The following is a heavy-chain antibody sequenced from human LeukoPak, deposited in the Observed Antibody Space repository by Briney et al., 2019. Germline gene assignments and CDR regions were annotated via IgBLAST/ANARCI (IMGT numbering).Heavy chain of an antibody. CDR3: AKTYGDGTTVDY. CDR2: ISGSGGSS. D-gene: IGHD4-17*01. CDR1: GFTFSSYA. Sequence: GGSLRLSCAASGFTFSSYAMSWVRQAPGKGLEWVSAISGSGGSSYYADSVKGRFTISRDNSKNTLYLQMNSLRAEDTAVYYCAKTYGDGTTVDYWGQGTLVTVSS. J-gene: IGHJ4*02. V-gene: IGHV3-23*01.